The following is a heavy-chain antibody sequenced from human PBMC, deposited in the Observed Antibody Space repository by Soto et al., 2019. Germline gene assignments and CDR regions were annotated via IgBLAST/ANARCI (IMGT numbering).Heavy chain of an antibody. V-gene: IGHV3-49*04. CDR1: GFTFGDYA. D-gene: IGHD1-26*01. CDR2: IRSKAYGGST. CDR3: TRVEGVGATYYYYGMDV. Sequence: GGSLRLSCTASGFTFGDYAMSWVRQAPGKGLEWVGFIRSKAYGGSTEYAASVKGRFTISRDDSKSIAYLQTNSLKTEDTAVYYCTRVEGVGATYYYYGMDVWGQGTTVTVSS. J-gene: IGHJ6*02.